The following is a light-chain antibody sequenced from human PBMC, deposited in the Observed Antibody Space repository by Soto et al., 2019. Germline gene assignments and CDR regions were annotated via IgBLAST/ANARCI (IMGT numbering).Light chain of an antibody. CDR2: EVS. Sequence: QSALTQPPSASGSPGQSVTISCTGSSSDVGGYNYVSWYQQHPGKAPKLMIYEVSKWPSGVPDRFSGSKSGNTASLTVSGLQLEDEADYYCSSFEASNKLLFGGGTQLTVL. J-gene: IGLJ2*01. V-gene: IGLV2-8*01. CDR3: SSFEASNKLL. CDR1: SSDVGGYNY.